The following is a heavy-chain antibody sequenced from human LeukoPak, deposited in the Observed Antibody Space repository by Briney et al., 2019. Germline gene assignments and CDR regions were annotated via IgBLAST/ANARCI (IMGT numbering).Heavy chain of an antibody. CDR1: GFTFSSYE. V-gene: IGHV3-48*03. CDR2: ISSSGSTI. J-gene: IGHJ2*01. CDR3: ARESVTTLYWYFDL. Sequence: GGSLRLSCAASGFTFSSYEMNWVRQAPGKGLEWVSYISSSGSTIYYADSVKGRFTISRDNANTSLYLQMNSLRAEDTAVYYCARESVTTLYWYFDLWGRGTLVTVSS. D-gene: IGHD4-17*01.